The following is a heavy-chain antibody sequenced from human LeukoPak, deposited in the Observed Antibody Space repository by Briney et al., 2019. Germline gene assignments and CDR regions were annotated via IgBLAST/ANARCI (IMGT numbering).Heavy chain of an antibody. V-gene: IGHV3-33*05. D-gene: IGHD2/OR15-2a*01. CDR3: ATENSRAYFGFLGY. Sequence: PGGSLRLSCAASGFTFGSYGMHWVRQSPGKGLEWVAVIQTDGSIKSYADSVRGRFTISRDNSKNTVWLQMNSLRADDTAVYYCATENSRAYFGFLGYWGQGALVIVSS. J-gene: IGHJ4*02. CDR2: IQTDGSIK. CDR1: GFTFGSYG.